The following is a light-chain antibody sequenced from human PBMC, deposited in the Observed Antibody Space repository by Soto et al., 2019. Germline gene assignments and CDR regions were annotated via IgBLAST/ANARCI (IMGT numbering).Light chain of an antibody. CDR2: GAS. Sequence: EIVLTQSPGTLSLSPGERATLSCRASQSVSSNYLAWYQQKPGQAPWLLIYGASSRATGIPDRFSGSGSGTYFTLISSRLEAGDFAVYYCQQYGSSPSFGPGTKVDI. V-gene: IGKV3-20*01. CDR1: QSVSSNY. J-gene: IGKJ3*01. CDR3: QQYGSSPS.